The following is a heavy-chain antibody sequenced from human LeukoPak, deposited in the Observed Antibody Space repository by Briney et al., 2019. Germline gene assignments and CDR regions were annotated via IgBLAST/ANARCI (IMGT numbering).Heavy chain of an antibody. CDR3: ASIPAGLYYFDY. Sequence: GGSLRLSCAASGFTFSSYGMHCVRQAPGKGLPWVAFIRYDGSNKYYADSVKGRFTISRDNSKNTLYLQMNSLRAEDTAVYYCASIPAGLYYFDYWGQGTLVTVSS. CDR1: GFTFSSYG. V-gene: IGHV3-30*02. CDR2: IRYDGSNK. J-gene: IGHJ4*02. D-gene: IGHD6-13*01.